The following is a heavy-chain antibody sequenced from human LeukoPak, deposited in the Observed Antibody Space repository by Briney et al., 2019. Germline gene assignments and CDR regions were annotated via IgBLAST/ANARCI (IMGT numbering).Heavy chain of an antibody. CDR2: ISSSGRTI. D-gene: IGHD2-2*01. Sequence: GGSLRLSCAGSGFTFSEYYMSWIRRAPGKGLEWVSYISSSGRTIYYADSVKGRLTISRDNAKNSLYLQMNSLRAEATAVYYCARTDCSSSSCYELDYWGQGTLVTVSS. V-gene: IGHV3-11*04. J-gene: IGHJ4*02. CDR1: GFTFSEYY. CDR3: ARTDCSSSSCYELDY.